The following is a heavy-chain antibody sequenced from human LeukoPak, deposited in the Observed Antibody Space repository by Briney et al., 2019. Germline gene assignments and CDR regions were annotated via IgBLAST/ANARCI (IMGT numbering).Heavy chain of an antibody. CDR3: ARDAATSVGMPHY. Sequence: PGGSLRLSCVASGFTFSTYVMHWVRQAPGKGLEWVALIWSEETTKYYVGSVKGRFTISRDSSKSTLYLQMNSLRAEDTAVYYCARDAATSVGMPHYRGQGTVVTVSS. CDR2: IWSEETTK. CDR1: GFTFSTYV. V-gene: IGHV3-30*02. J-gene: IGHJ4*02. D-gene: IGHD2-2*01.